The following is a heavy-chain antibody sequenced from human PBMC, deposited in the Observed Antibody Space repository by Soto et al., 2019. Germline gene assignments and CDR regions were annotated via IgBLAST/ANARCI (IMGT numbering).Heavy chain of an antibody. CDR1: GFSLSTTGVG. V-gene: IGHV2-5*01. J-gene: IGHJ4*02. CDR2: IYWYDDK. Sequence: GPTLVNPTQTLTLTCTFSGFSLSTTGVGVGWIRQPPGKALERLALIYWYDDKRCSTSLKSRLTITKHSSNNQVIFTMTNMDPVDTATYSCAHRRRAGTSHLSFDYWGQGTLVTVSS. CDR3: AHRRRAGTSHLSFDY. D-gene: IGHD1-7*01.